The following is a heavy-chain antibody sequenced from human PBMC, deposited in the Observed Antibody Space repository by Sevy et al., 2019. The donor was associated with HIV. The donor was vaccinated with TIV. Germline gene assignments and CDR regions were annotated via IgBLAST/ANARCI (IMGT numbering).Heavy chain of an antibody. CDR2: ISASDGNT. CDR1: GFTFSSYA. V-gene: IGHV3-23*01. CDR3: AKGGCISTSCYVGYDQ. Sequence: GGSLRLSCAASGFTFSSYAMSWVRQAPGKGLEWVSTISASDGNTYYADSVKGRFTISRDISKNTAYLQMNSLRGEDTAVYYCAKGGCISTSCYVGYDQWGQGTLVTVSS. D-gene: IGHD2-2*01. J-gene: IGHJ5*02.